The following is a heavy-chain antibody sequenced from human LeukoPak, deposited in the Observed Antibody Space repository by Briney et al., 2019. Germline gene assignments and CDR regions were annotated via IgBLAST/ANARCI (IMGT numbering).Heavy chain of an antibody. V-gene: IGHV3-49*04. J-gene: IGHJ4*02. Sequence: PGRSLRLSCTASGFAFGDYAMSWVRQAPGKGLEWVGFISSKAYGGTTEYAASVKGRSTISRDDSKSIAYLQMNSLKTEDTAVYYCTRSYGFWSGYFDYWGQGTLVTVSS. CDR3: TRSYGFWSGYFDY. CDR1: GFAFGDYA. CDR2: ISSKAYGGTT. D-gene: IGHD3-3*01.